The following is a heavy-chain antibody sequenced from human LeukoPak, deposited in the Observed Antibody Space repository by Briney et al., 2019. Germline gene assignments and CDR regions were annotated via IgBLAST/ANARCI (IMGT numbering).Heavy chain of an antibody. V-gene: IGHV3-23*01. J-gene: IGHJ4*02. Sequence: GGSLRLSCAASGFTLSTYAMSWVRQAPGKGLEWVSAISGSGGSTYYADSLKGRFTISRDNSKNTLYLQMNSLRAEDTAVYYCAKAVGPTDYWGQGTLVTVSS. CDR3: AKAVGPTDY. D-gene: IGHD1-26*01. CDR2: ISGSGGST. CDR1: GFTLSTYA.